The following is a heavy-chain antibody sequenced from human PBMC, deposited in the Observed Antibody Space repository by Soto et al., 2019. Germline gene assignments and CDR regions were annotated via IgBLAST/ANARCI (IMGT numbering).Heavy chain of an antibody. CDR2: IYYSGST. D-gene: IGHD6-6*01. Sequence: QVQLQESGPGLVKPSQTLSLTCTVSGGSISSGDYYWSWIRQPPGKGLEWIGYIYYSGSTYYNPSLRSRVTISVDTSKNQFSLKLSSVTAADTAVYYCARDEGGGIAARPGWYFDLWGRGTLVTVSS. CDR3: ARDEGGGIAARPGWYFDL. J-gene: IGHJ2*01. V-gene: IGHV4-30-4*01. CDR1: GGSISSGDYY.